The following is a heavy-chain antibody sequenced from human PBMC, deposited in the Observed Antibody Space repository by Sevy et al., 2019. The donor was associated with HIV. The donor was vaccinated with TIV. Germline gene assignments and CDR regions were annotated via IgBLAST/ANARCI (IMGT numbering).Heavy chain of an antibody. J-gene: IGHJ4*02. CDR1: GFSFSTYW. Sequence: GGSLRLSCAASGFSFSTYWMHWVRQAPGKGLEWVASKKQDESEKYYVASVKGRFTISRDNAKNSVYLEMNSLRPEDTAIYYCAKGNSGSFDYWGQGTLVTVSS. CDR2: KKQDESEK. D-gene: IGHD3-22*01. CDR3: AKGNSGSFDY. V-gene: IGHV3-7*01.